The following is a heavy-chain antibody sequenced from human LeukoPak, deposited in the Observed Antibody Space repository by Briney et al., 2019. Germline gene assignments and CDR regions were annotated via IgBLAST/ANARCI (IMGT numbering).Heavy chain of an antibody. V-gene: IGHV4-61*01. CDR2: IYYSGST. Sequence: PSETLSLTCTVSGGSVNSVSFYWSWIRQPPGKGLEWIGYIYYSGSTNYNPSLKSRVTISIDTYENQFSLKLNSVTAADTAVYYCARITLVRGVITGIDYWGQGTLVTVSS. D-gene: IGHD3-10*01. CDR3: ARITLVRGVITGIDY. J-gene: IGHJ4*02. CDR1: GGSVNSVSFY.